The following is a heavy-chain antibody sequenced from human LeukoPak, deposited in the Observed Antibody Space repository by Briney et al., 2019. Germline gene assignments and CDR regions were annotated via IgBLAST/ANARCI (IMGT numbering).Heavy chain of an antibody. CDR2: ISSSGSTI. CDR1: GFTFSDYY. Sequence: PGRSLRLSCAASGFTFSDYYMSWIRQAPGKGLEWVSYISSSGSTIYYADSVKERFTIYRDNAKNSLYLQMNSLRAEDTAVYYCARDRRWLRREYNWFDPWGQGTLVTVSS. J-gene: IGHJ5*02. V-gene: IGHV3-11*04. CDR3: ARDRRWLRREYNWFDP. D-gene: IGHD5-12*01.